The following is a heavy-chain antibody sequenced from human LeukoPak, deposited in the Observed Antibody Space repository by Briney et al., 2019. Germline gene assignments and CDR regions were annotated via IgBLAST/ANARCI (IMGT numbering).Heavy chain of an antibody. Sequence: PSETLSLTCTVSGGSISGGGYHWSWIRQHPGKGLEWIGYIYYSGSTYYNPSLKSRVTISVDTSKNQFSLKLSSVTAADTAVYYCARGSPYDYIWGSCRPHFFDYWGQGTLVTVSS. J-gene: IGHJ4*02. CDR3: ARGSPYDYIWGSCRPHFFDY. D-gene: IGHD3-16*02. CDR1: GGSISGGGYH. V-gene: IGHV4-31*03. CDR2: IYYSGST.